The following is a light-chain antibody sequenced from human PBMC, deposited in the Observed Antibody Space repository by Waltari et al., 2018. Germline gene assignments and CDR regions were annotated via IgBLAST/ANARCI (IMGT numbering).Light chain of an antibody. CDR1: NRDVGYDNL. J-gene: IGLJ3*02. CDR3: CSYAPTRTLAE. Sequence: QSTLTQPASVSGSPGQSITISCTGPNRDVGYDNLVSWYQQYPHAAPKLIIYEVDKRASGVSDRFSASKSGTTASLTISGLQTEDEAHYYCCSYAPTRTLAEFGGGTKVTVL. V-gene: IGLV2-23*02. CDR2: EVD.